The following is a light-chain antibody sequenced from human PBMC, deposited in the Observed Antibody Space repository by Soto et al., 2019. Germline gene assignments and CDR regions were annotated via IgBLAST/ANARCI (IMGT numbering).Light chain of an antibody. V-gene: IGLV1-44*01. Sequence: HSVVTQAASGCDTPWQRFTISYSVSSSNIGSNTVNWYQQLPGTAPKLLIYFNSQRPSGVPDRFSGSKYGNSDSLAISGLQSEDEDDYYCSSWDDSLNGDYIFGTGTKVTVL. J-gene: IGLJ1*01. CDR1: SSNIGSNT. CDR2: FNS. CDR3: SSWDDSLNGDYI.